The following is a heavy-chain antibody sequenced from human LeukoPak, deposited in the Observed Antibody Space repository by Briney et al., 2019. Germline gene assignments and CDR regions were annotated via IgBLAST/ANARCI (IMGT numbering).Heavy chain of an antibody. CDR2: ISSSGSTI. Sequence: GGSLRLSCAASGFTFSSYAMSWVRQAPGKGLEWVSYISSSGSTIYYADSVKGRFTISRDNAKNSLYLQMNSLRAEDTAVYYCAELGITMIGGVWGKGTTITISS. D-gene: IGHD3-10*02. CDR3: AELGITMIGGV. J-gene: IGHJ6*04. V-gene: IGHV3-48*03. CDR1: GFTFSSYA.